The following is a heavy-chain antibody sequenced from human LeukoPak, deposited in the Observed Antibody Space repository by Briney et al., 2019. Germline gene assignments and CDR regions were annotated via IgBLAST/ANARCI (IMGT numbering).Heavy chain of an antibody. D-gene: IGHD5-18*01. CDR3: ASSPPGYGPSFDY. CDR1: GFTFTSYS. CDR2: IYSGGST. V-gene: IGHV3-53*01. Sequence: GGSLRLSCAASGFTFTSYSMNWVRQAPGKGLEWVSVIYSGGSTYYADSVKGRFTISRDNSKNTLYLQMNSLRAEDTAVYYCASSPPGYGPSFDYWGQGTLVTVSS. J-gene: IGHJ4*02.